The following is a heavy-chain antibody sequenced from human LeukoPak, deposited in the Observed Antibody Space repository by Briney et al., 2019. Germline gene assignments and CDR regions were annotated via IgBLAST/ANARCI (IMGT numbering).Heavy chain of an antibody. CDR1: GGTISSYY. V-gene: IGHV4-59*12. CDR2: IFYGGST. CDR3: ARLTMFRGVIYGTDWHSDL. Sequence: SETLSLTCTVSGGTISSYYWSWIRQPPGKGLEWIGYIFYGGSTNYNPSLRSRGTISIDTSKNQFSLKLSSVTAADTAVYYCARLTMFRGVIYGTDWHSDLWGRGTLVTVSS. J-gene: IGHJ2*01. D-gene: IGHD3-10*01.